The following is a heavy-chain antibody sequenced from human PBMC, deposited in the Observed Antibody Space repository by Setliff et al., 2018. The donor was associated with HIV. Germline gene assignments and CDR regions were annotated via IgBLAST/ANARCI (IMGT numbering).Heavy chain of an antibody. D-gene: IGHD4-17*01. CDR1: GGSITTGGYY. J-gene: IGHJ3*02. Sequence: SETLSLTCTVSGGSITTGGYYWSWIRQHPGKGLEWIGYIYYSGSTYYNPSLKSRLTISVDTSKSQFSLKLISVTAADTAVYYCARQPLSRRRGTAVTTVGAFDIWGQGTKVTVSS. V-gene: IGHV4-39*01. CDR3: ARQPLSRRRGTAVTTVGAFDI. CDR2: IYYSGST.